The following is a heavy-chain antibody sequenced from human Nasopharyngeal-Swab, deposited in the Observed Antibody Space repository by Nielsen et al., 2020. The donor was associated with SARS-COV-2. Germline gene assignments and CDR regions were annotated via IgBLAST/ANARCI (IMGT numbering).Heavy chain of an antibody. Sequence: WIRQPPGKGLEWVSVIYSGGSSTYYADSVKGRFTISRDNSKNTLYLQMNSLRAEDTAVYYCAKDPTYYYDSSGYNREGYYYYGMDVWGQGTTVTVSS. CDR3: AKDPTYYYDSSGYNREGYYYYGMDV. V-gene: IGHV3-23*03. CDR2: IYSGGSST. D-gene: IGHD3-22*01. J-gene: IGHJ6*02.